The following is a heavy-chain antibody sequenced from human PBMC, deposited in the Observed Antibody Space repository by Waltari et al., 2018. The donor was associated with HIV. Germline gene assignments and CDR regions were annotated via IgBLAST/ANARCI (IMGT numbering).Heavy chain of an antibody. CDR1: GGSFSAYY. CDR2: INHSGRT. V-gene: IGHV4-34*01. Sequence: QVQLQQWGAGLLTPSETLSLTCAVYGGSFSAYYWSWIRQPPGKGLEWIGEINHSGRTNYNPSLKSRVTISVDTSKNQFSLKLSSVTAADTAVYYCARDSGVGYGGLYYFDYWGQGTLVTVSS. CDR3: ARDSGVGYGGLYYFDY. J-gene: IGHJ4*02. D-gene: IGHD4-17*01.